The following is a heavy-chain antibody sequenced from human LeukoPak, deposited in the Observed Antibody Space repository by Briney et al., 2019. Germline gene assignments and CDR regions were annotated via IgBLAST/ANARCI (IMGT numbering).Heavy chain of an antibody. CDR3: ARFSGGYYIGWFDP. D-gene: IGHD1-26*01. Sequence: SETLSLTCSVSGGSIISYYWSWIRQPPGKGLEWIGYSYYSGSTNYNPSLKSRVTISVDTSKNQFSLKLSSVTAADTAVYYCARFSGGYYIGWFDPWGQGTLVTVSS. CDR1: GGSIISYY. J-gene: IGHJ5*02. V-gene: IGHV4-59*01. CDR2: SYYSGST.